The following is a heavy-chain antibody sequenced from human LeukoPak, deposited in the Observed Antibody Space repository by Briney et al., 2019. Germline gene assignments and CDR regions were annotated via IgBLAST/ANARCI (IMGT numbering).Heavy chain of an antibody. J-gene: IGHJ4*02. D-gene: IGHD3-10*01. CDR2: ISGSGGNT. Sequence: TGGSLRLSCTVSGFTFDNYVMAWVRQAPGKGLEWVSGISGSGGNTYYADSVKGRFTISRDNSKNTLYLQMNSLRAEDTAVYYCAKATSMMVRGGTFDYWGQGTLVTVSS. CDR1: GFTFDNYV. CDR3: AKATSMMVRGGTFDY. V-gene: IGHV3-23*01.